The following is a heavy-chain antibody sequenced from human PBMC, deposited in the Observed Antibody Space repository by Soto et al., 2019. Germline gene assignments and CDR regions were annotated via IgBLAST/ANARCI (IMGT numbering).Heavy chain of an antibody. CDR1: GGSISSYY. V-gene: IGHV4-59*08. D-gene: IGHD6-19*01. CDR3: ARLSSGWNFDY. Sequence: SETLSLTCTVSGGSISSYYWSWIRQPPGKGLEWIGYIYYSGSTNYNPSLKSRVTISVDTSKNQFSLKLSSVTAADTAVYYCARLSSGWNFDYWGQGTLVTVSS. J-gene: IGHJ4*02. CDR2: IYYSGST.